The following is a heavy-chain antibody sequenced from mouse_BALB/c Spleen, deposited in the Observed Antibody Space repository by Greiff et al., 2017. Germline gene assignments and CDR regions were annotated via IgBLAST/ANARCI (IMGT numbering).Heavy chain of an antibody. CDR1: GFNIKDTY. CDR3: AFAFYYGLYAMDY. J-gene: IGHJ4*01. Sequence: EVQLQQSGAELVRPGALVKLSCKASGFNIKDTYMHWVKQRPEQGLEWIGRIDPANGNTKYDPKFQGKATITADTSSNTAYLQLSSLTSEDTAVYYCAFAFYYGLYAMDYWGQGTSVTVSS. V-gene: IGHV14-3*02. D-gene: IGHD2-1*01. CDR2: IDPANGNT.